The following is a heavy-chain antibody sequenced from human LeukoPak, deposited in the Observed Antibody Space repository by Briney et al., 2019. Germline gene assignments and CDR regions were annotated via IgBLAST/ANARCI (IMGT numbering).Heavy chain of an antibody. Sequence: GASVKVSCKASGYTVTSYGISWVRQAPGQGLGWMGWISAYNGNTNYAQKLQGRVTMTTDTSTSTAYMKLKSLRTDGPAAYYCATDKRGTYCYYYYGIDDWGQGTTVTVSS. J-gene: IGHJ6*02. CDR1: GYTVTSYG. V-gene: IGHV1-18*01. CDR2: ISAYNGNT. D-gene: IGHD1-1*01. CDR3: ATDKRGTYCYYYYGIDD.